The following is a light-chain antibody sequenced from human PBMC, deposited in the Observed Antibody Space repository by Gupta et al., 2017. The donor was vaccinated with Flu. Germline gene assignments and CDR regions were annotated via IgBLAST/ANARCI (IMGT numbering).Light chain of an antibody. J-gene: IGKJ1*01. CDR2: GAS. CDR1: QSISNN. V-gene: IGKV3-15*01. Sequence: GERAALSCRASQSISNNLVWYQQKPGQAPRCLIYGASTRATGIPARFSGSGSATEFTLTITNLQSEDFAVYYCQQYHNWPRTFGQGTRVEI. CDR3: QQYHNWPRT.